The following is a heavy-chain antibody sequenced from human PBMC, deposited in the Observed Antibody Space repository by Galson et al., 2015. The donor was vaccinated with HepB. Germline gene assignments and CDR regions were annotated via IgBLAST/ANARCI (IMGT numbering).Heavy chain of an antibody. V-gene: IGHV4-31*03. CDR2: IYHSGSA. D-gene: IGHD2-15*01. Sequence: TLSLTCTVSGASISSGSHYWNWIRQHSGKGPEWIGYIYHSGSAHYNPTLKSRLNMSVDTSKNQFSLMMTSVTAADTAVYYCARGRCNGVSCQIFDLWGRGTLVTVSS. CDR3: ARGRCNGVSCQIFDL. CDR1: GASISSGSHY. J-gene: IGHJ4*02.